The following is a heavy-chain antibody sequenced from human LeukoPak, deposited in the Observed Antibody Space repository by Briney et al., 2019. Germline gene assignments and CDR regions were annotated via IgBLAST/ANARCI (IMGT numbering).Heavy chain of an antibody. CDR2: ISSSSSYI. D-gene: IGHD2-2*01. Sequence: PGGSLRLSCEVSGFSFSNYWMTWVRQAPGKGLEWVSSISSSSSYIYYADSVKGRFTISRDNAKNSLYLQMNSLRAEDTAVYYCARDEDIVVVPAAHDAFDIWGQGTMVTVSS. CDR3: ARDEDIVVVPAAHDAFDI. CDR1: GFSFSNYW. J-gene: IGHJ3*02. V-gene: IGHV3-21*01.